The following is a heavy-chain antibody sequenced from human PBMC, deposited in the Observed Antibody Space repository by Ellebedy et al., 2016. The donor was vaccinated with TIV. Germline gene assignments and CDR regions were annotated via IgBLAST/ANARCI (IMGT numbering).Heavy chain of an antibody. Sequence: GGSLRLSCAASGFIFSNYGMHWVRQVPGKGLEWVAVIWYDGSHKYYADSVKGRFTISRDNSKNTLYLQMNSLRAEDTAVYYCARDPRASAYYDISYGMDVWGQGTTVTVSS. CDR3: ARDPRASAYYDISYGMDV. CDR1: GFIFSNYG. CDR2: IWYDGSHK. D-gene: IGHD3-9*01. J-gene: IGHJ6*02. V-gene: IGHV3-33*01.